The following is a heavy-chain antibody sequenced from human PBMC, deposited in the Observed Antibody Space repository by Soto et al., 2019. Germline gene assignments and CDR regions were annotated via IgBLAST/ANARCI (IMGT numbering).Heavy chain of an antibody. J-gene: IGHJ4*02. Sequence: GGSLRLSCAASGFTFSSYAMSWVRQAPGKGLEWVSAISGSGGSTYYAASVKGRFTISRDNSKNTLYLQMNSLRAEDTAVYYCAKDESAGYYYDSSGYYYTYWGQGTRVTVSS. V-gene: IGHV3-23*01. CDR2: ISGSGGST. D-gene: IGHD3-22*01. CDR3: AKDESAGYYYDSSGYYYTY. CDR1: GFTFSSYA.